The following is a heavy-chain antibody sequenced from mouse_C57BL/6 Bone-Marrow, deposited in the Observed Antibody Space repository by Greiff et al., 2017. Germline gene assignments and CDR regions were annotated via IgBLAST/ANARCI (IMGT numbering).Heavy chain of an antibody. Sequence: QVQLQQPGAELVRPGTSVKLSCKASGYTFTSYWMHWVKQRPGQGLEWIGVIDTSDSSTNYKQKFKGKATLTVDTSTRQAFMQPSSLTSEDSAVSFCERWGYGSSQYYFHYWGSGTMLTVST. V-gene: IGHV1-59*01. CDR1: GYTFTSYW. J-gene: IGHJ2*01. CDR3: ERWGYGSSQYYFHY. CDR2: IDTSDSST. D-gene: IGHD1-1*01.